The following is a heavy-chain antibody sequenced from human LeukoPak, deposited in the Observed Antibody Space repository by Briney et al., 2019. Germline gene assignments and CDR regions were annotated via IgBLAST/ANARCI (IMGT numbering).Heavy chain of an antibody. J-gene: IGHJ3*02. CDR2: IKQDGSEE. CDR3: AKGRSWYDIDDAFDI. CDR1: GFTFSNAW. Sequence: GGSLRLSCAASGFTFSNAWMSWVRQAPGKGLEWVANIKQDGSEEYYVDSVKGRFTISRDNAKNSLYLQMNSLRAEDTAVYYCAKGRSWYDIDDAFDIWGQGTMVTVSS. V-gene: IGHV3-7*03. D-gene: IGHD6-13*01.